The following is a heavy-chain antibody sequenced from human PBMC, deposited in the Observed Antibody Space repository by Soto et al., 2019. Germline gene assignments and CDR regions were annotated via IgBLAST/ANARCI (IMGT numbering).Heavy chain of an antibody. D-gene: IGHD2-21*01. V-gene: IGHV3-23*01. CDR1: GFTFSNYG. J-gene: IGHJ5*02. CDR2: ISGGNT. Sequence: EVQLLESGGGLVQPGGSLRLSCAASGFTFSNYGMSWVRQAPGKGLEWVSSISGGNTFYAGSVKGRFTISRDNSKNTLYLQMNILTAEDTAVYYCAKAPPSDCNSGACSLRSWGQGTLVTGSS. CDR3: AKAPPSDCNSGACSLRS.